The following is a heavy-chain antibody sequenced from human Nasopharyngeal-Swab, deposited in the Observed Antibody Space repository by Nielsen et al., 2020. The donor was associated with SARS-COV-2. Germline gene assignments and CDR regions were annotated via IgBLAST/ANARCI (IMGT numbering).Heavy chain of an antibody. Sequence: WIRQPPGKALEWLALIYWDDDKRYSPPLKSRLTITKDTSKNQVVLTMTNMDPADTATYYCARAYYYDSSGCHFDYWGQGTLVTVSS. J-gene: IGHJ4*02. CDR3: ARAYYYDSSGCHFDY. CDR2: IYWDDDK. V-gene: IGHV2-5*02. D-gene: IGHD3-22*01.